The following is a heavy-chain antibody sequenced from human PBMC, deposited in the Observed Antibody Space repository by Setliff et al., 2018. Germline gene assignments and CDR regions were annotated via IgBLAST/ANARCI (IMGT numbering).Heavy chain of an antibody. Sequence: PGGSLSLSCAASGFTFSTYRMHWVRQAPGKGLEWVAVIWDDGGNKYHADSVKGRFTISRDNSKNTLYLQMNSLRPEDTAVYYCARTCSGSGCYAGLGSWGQGTPVTVSS. CDR3: ARTCSGSGCYAGLGS. V-gene: IGHV3-33*08. J-gene: IGHJ5*02. CDR1: GFTFSTYR. CDR2: IWDDGGNK. D-gene: IGHD2-15*01.